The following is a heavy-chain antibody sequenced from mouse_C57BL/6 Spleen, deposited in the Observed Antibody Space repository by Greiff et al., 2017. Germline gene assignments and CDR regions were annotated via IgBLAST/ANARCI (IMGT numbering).Heavy chain of an antibody. CDR1: GFTFSSYA. D-gene: IGHD1-1*01. V-gene: IGHV5-4*01. J-gene: IGHJ2*01. CDR3: ARARGYYYGSSPYYFDY. CDR2: ISDGGSYT. Sequence: VQLKESGGGLVKPGGSLKLSCAASGFTFSSYAMSWVRQTPEKRLEWVATISDGGSYTYYPDNVKGRFTISRDNAKNNLYLQMSHLKSEDTAMYYCARARGYYYGSSPYYFDYWGQGTTLTVSS.